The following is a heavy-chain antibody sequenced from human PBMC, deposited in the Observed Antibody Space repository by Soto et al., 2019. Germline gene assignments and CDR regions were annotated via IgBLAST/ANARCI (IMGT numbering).Heavy chain of an antibody. V-gene: IGHV4-59*01. CDR2: IYYSGST. CDR1: GGSISSYY. CDR3: ARLVNGTKYFDY. D-gene: IGHD1-1*01. J-gene: IGHJ4*02. Sequence: SETLSLTCTVSGGSISSYYWSWIRQPPGKGLEWIGFIYYSGSTNYNPSLRSRVTISVDTSKNQFSLKLSSVTAADTAVYYCARLVNGTKYFDYWGQGTLVTVS.